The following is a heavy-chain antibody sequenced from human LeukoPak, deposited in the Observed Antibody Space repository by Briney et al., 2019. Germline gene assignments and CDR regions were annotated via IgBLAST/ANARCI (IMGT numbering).Heavy chain of an antibody. CDR3: ARDPGYCSDNLCYYFDY. V-gene: IGHV3-64*01. Sequence: GGSLRLSCAASGLTFSTYAMHWVRQAPGKGLEYLSGISSNGGSTYYENSVEGRFTISRDNSKNTLYLQMGGLRAEDMAVYYCARDPGYCSDNLCYYFDYCGQGTLVTVPS. CDR2: ISSNGGST. D-gene: IGHD2-8*01. J-gene: IGHJ4*02. CDR1: GLTFSTYA.